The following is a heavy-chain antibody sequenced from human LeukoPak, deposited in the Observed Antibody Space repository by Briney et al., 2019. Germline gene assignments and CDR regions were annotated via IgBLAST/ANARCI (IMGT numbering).Heavy chain of an antibody. CDR1: GFTLTTTT. Sequence: GGSLRLSCVGSGFTLTTTTMSWVRQVPGKGLVWVASMKEDGSEERYVDSVKGRFTISRDNARNSLFLQMDCLRIEDTALYYCARGGRSRFDLWGQGSLVTVSS. CDR2: MKEDGSEE. D-gene: IGHD2-15*01. J-gene: IGHJ5*02. V-gene: IGHV3-7*01. CDR3: ARGGRSRFDL.